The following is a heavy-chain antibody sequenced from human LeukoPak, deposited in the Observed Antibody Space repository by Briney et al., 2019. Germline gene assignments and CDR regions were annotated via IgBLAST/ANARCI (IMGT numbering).Heavy chain of an antibody. D-gene: IGHD3-22*01. CDR3: ARDYYDSSGYWGAYYMDV. Sequence: GGSLRLSCAASGFTVSSNYMSWVRHAPGKGLEWVSVIYSGGSTYYADSVKGRFTISRDNSKNTLYLQMNSLRAEDTAVYYCARDYYDSSGYWGAYYMDVWGKGTTVTISS. CDR2: IYSGGST. CDR1: GFTVSSNY. J-gene: IGHJ6*03. V-gene: IGHV3-66*01.